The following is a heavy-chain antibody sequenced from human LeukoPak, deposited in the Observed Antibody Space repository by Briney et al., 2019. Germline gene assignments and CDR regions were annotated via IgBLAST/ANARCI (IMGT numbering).Heavy chain of an antibody. J-gene: IGHJ5*02. CDR2: INPSGGST. CDR1: GYTFTNYY. V-gene: IGHV1-46*01. Sequence: GASVKVSCKASGYTFTNYYLHWVRQAPGQGLEWMGIINPSGGSTSYAQKFQGRVTMTRNTSISTAYMELSSLTSEDTAVYYCARMYYYSSETDNWFDPWGQGTLVTVSS. D-gene: IGHD3-10*01. CDR3: ARMYYYSSETDNWFDP.